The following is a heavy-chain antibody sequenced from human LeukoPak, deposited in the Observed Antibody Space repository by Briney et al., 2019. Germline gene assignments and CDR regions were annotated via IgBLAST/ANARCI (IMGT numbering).Heavy chain of an antibody. V-gene: IGHV1-18*01. CDR2: ISAYNGNT. CDR1: GYTFTSYG. CDR3: ARAGLYSGSYGGDY. D-gene: IGHD1-26*01. J-gene: IGHJ4*02. Sequence: ASVKVSCKASGYTFTSYGISWVRQAPGRGLEWMGWISAYNGNTNYAQKLQGRVTMTTDTSTSTAYMELRSLRSDDTAAYYCARAGLYSGSYGGDYWGQGTLVTVSS.